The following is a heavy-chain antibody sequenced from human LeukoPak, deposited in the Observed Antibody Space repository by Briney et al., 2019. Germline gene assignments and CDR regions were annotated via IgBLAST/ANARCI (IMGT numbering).Heavy chain of an antibody. CDR3: ARTGQWLGSDY. Sequence: GESLKISCKGSGYSFTSYWIAWVRQMPGKGLGWMGIIYPGDSDTRYSPSFQGQVTISADKSSPTAFLQWSSPKASDTAMYYCARTGQWLGSDYWGQGTLVTVSS. CDR2: IYPGDSDT. V-gene: IGHV5-51*01. D-gene: IGHD6-19*01. J-gene: IGHJ4*02. CDR1: GYSFTSYW.